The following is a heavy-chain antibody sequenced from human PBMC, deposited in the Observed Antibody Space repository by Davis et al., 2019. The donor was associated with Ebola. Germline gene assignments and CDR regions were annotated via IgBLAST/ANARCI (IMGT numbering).Heavy chain of an antibody. J-gene: IGHJ5*02. D-gene: IGHD4-17*01. Sequence: AASVKVSCKASGYTFTSYGISWVRQAPGQGLEWMGWISAYNGNTNYAQKLQGRVTMTADTSTSTAYMELRSLRSDDTAVYYCARDSYGEYLDYGMTSWGQGTLVTVSS. CDR2: ISAYNGNT. CDR1: GYTFTSYG. V-gene: IGHV1-18*04. CDR3: ARDSYGEYLDYGMTS.